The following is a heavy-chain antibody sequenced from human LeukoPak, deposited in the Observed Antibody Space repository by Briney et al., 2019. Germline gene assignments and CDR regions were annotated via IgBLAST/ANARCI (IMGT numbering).Heavy chain of an antibody. J-gene: IGHJ4*02. CDR1: GYTFTGYY. CDR3: ARDDVYSSGWQG. D-gene: IGHD6-19*01. V-gene: IGHV1-2*06. CDR2: INPNSGGT. Sequence: ASVKVSCKASGYTFTGYYMHWVRQAPGQGLEWMGRINPNSGGTNYAQKFQGRVTMTRDTSISTAYMELSRLRSDDTAVYYCARDDVYSSGWQGWGQGTLVTVSP.